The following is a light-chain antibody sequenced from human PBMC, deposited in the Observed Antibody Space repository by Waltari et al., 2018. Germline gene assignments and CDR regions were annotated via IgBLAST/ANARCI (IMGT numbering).Light chain of an antibody. J-gene: IGLJ2*01. CDR3: SSYTSSTTSVI. Sequence: QSALTQPASVSGSPGQSITISCTGTSSDVGGYNYVSWYQQHPGKAPKLMIYEVNNRPLGVSNRFSGFKSANTASLTISGPQAEDEANYYCSSYTSSTTSVIFGGGTKLTVL. CDR1: SSDVGGYNY. V-gene: IGLV2-14*01. CDR2: EVN.